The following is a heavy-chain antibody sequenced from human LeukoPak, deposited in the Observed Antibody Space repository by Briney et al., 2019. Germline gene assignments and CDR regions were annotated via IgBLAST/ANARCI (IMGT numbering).Heavy chain of an antibody. V-gene: IGHV3-7*01. CDR2: IKQDGSEK. J-gene: IGHJ6*02. D-gene: IGHD2-2*01. CDR1: GFTFSSYW. CDR3: ARVWDQLLPNYGMDV. Sequence: GGSLRLSCAASGFTFSSYWMSWVSQAPGKGLEWVANIKQDGSEKYYVDSVKGRFTISRDNAKNSLYLQMNSLRAEDTAVYYCARVWDQLLPNYGMDVWGQGTTVTVSS.